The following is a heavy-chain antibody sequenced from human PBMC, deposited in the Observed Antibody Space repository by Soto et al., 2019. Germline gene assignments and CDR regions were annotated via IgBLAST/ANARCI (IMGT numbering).Heavy chain of an antibody. CDR3: ASHYDSSGYYPGAFDI. V-gene: IGHV1-69*06. Sequence: QVQLVQSGAEVQKPGSSVKVSCKASGGTFSSYAISWVRQAPGQGLEWMGGIIPIFGTANYAQKFQGRVTITADKSTSTAYMELSSLRSEDTAVYYCASHYDSSGYYPGAFDIWGQGTMVTVSS. CDR2: IIPIFGTA. CDR1: GGTFSSYA. J-gene: IGHJ3*02. D-gene: IGHD3-22*01.